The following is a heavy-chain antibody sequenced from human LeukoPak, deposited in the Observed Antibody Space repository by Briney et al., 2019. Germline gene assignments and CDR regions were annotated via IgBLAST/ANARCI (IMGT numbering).Heavy chain of an antibody. CDR1: GYSFTSYW. D-gene: IGHD2-15*01. J-gene: IGHJ4*02. V-gene: IGHV5-10-1*01. CDR2: IDPSDFYT. CDR3: ASRLGYCSGGSCYDY. Sequence: GESLKISCKGSGYSFTSYWISWVRQMPGKGLEWMGRIDPSDFYTNYSPSFQGHVTISADKSISTAYLQWSSLKASDTAMYYCASRLGYCSGGSCYDYWGQGTLVTVSS.